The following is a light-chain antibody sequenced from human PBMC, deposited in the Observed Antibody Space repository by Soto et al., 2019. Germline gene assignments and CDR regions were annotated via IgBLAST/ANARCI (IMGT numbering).Light chain of an antibody. Sequence: IQLTQSPSSLSASVGDRVTITCRASQGISSYLAWYQQKPGKAPKLLIYAASTLQSGVTSRFSGSGSGTDFTHTISRLQPEDFATYYCQQLNSYPSFGGGTKVEIK. J-gene: IGKJ4*02. CDR1: QGISSY. CDR2: AAS. CDR3: QQLNSYPS. V-gene: IGKV1-9*01.